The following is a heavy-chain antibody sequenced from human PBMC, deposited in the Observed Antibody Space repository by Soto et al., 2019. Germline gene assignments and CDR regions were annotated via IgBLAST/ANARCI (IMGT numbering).Heavy chain of an antibody. CDR1: GYTFTSYA. D-gene: IGHD6-25*01. Sequence: ASVKVSCKASGYTFTSYAMHWVRQAPGQRLEWMGWINPSGGSTSYAQKFQGRVTMTRDTSTSTVYMELSSLRSEDTAVYYCASDGLDAFDIWGQGTMVTVSS. CDR3: ASDGLDAFDI. CDR2: INPSGGST. J-gene: IGHJ3*02. V-gene: IGHV1-46*01.